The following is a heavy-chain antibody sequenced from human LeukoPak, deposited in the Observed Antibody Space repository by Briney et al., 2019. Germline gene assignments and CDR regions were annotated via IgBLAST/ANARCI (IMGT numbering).Heavy chain of an antibody. CDR1: GGSFSGYY. Sequence: SETLSLTCAVYGGSFSGYYWSWIRQPPGKGLEWIGEINHSGSTYYNPSLKSRVTISVDTSKNQFSLKLSSVTAADTAVYYCARDLGRIAAAGRSYNWFDPWGQGTLVTVSS. CDR3: ARDLGRIAAAGRSYNWFDP. D-gene: IGHD6-13*01. V-gene: IGHV4-34*01. J-gene: IGHJ5*02. CDR2: INHSGST.